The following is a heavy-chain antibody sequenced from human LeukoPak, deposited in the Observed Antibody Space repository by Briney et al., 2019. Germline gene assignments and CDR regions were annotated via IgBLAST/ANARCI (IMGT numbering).Heavy chain of an antibody. CDR2: INHSGST. V-gene: IGHV4-34*01. CDR3: ASWASPYFDY. Sequence: SETLSLTCTVSGGSISSYYWSWIRQPPGKGLEWIGEINHSGSTNYNPSLKSRVTISVDTSKNQFSLKLSSVTAADTAVYYCASWASPYFDYWGQGTLVTVSS. CDR1: GGSISSYY. J-gene: IGHJ4*02. D-gene: IGHD3-16*01.